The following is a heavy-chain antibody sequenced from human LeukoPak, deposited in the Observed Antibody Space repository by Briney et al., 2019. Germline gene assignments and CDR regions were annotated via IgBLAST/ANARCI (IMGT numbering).Heavy chain of an antibody. D-gene: IGHD4-11*01. Sequence: GGSLRLSCAASGFTFSSYGMHWVRQAPGKGLEWVAFIRYDGSNKYYADSVKGRFTISRDNSKNTLYLQMNSLRAEDTAVYYCAKLPPRGTTDPSGTSMDYWGQGTLVTVSP. CDR1: GFTFSSYG. V-gene: IGHV3-30*02. J-gene: IGHJ4*02. CDR3: AKLPPRGTTDPSGTSMDY. CDR2: IRYDGSNK.